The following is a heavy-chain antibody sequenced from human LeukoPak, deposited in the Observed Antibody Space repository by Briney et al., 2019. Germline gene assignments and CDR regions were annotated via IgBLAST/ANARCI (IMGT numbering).Heavy chain of an antibody. CDR1: GGSFSGYY. Sequence: SETLSLTCAVYGGSFSGYYWSWIRQPPGKGLEWIGEINHSGSTNYNPSLKSRVTISVDTSKNQFSLKLSSVTAADTAVYYCARHANYYGSGSYSEGYYYYYYMDVWGKGTTVTISS. CDR3: ARHANYYGSGSYSEGYYYYYYMDV. J-gene: IGHJ6*03. D-gene: IGHD3-10*01. CDR2: INHSGST. V-gene: IGHV4-34*01.